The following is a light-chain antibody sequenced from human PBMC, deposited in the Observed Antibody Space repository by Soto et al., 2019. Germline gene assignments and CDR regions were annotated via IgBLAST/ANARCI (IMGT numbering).Light chain of an antibody. CDR2: GAS. V-gene: IGKV3-20*01. J-gene: IGKJ1*01. Sequence: EIVLTQSPGTLSLSQGEGATLSCRASQSVSSTYFAWYQQKPGQAPRLLIYGASTRATGIPDRFSGSGSGTDFTLTISRLEPEDFAVYYCQQYGSSPWTFGQGTNVE. CDR1: QSVSSTY. CDR3: QQYGSSPWT.